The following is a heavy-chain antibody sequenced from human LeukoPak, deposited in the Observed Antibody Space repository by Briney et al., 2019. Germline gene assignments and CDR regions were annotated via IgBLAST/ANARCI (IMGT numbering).Heavy chain of an antibody. D-gene: IGHD6-19*01. J-gene: IGHJ6*02. CDR3: AREMSRIAVAGSLWGPRAYNYYGMDV. V-gene: IGHV3-7*01. CDR1: GFTFSSYW. CDR2: IKQDGSEK. Sequence: SGGSLRLSCAASGFTFSSYWMSWVRQAPGKGLEWVANIKQDGSEKSYVESVKGRFTISRDNAKNSLYLQMNSLRAEDTAVYYCAREMSRIAVAGSLWGPRAYNYYGMDVWGQGTTVTVSS.